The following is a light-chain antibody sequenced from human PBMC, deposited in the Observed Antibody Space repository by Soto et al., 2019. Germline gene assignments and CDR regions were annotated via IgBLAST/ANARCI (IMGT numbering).Light chain of an antibody. J-gene: IGKJ1*01. CDR3: QQTYSSLRT. Sequence: DIQMTQSPSSLSASVGDRVTITCRASQSISSHLSWYQQKPGKAPKLLIHAASSLQSGVPSRFSGSGSGTDFTLTISSRQPEDFASYYCQQTYSSLRTFGQGTKLEI. CDR2: AAS. V-gene: IGKV1-39*01. CDR1: QSISSH.